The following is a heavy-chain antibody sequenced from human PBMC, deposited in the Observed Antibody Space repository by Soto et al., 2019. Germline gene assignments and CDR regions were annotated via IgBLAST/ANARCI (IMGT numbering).Heavy chain of an antibody. V-gene: IGHV1-18*01. CDR3: GSDPGPGIAVAGSALDI. J-gene: IGHJ3*02. CDR1: GYTFTSYG. D-gene: IGHD6-19*01. Sequence: ASVKVSCKASGYTFTSYGISWVRQAPGQGLEWMGWISAYNGNTNYAQKLQGRVTMTTDTPTSLAYMGRRSLRSDDTVVFFCGSDPGPGIAVAGSALDIWGQGTMVTVSS. CDR2: ISAYNGNT.